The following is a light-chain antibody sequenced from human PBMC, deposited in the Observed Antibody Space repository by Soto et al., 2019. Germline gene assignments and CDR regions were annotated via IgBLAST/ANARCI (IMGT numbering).Light chain of an antibody. CDR2: GAS. Sequence: EIVLTQSPGTLSLSPGERATLSCRASQSVSSSYLAWYQQKPGQAPRLLIYGASSRATSIPDRFSGSGSGTDFTLKISRLEPEDFAVYYCQQYGSSPGTFGQGTKVEIK. CDR1: QSVSSSY. J-gene: IGKJ1*01. CDR3: QQYGSSPGT. V-gene: IGKV3-20*01.